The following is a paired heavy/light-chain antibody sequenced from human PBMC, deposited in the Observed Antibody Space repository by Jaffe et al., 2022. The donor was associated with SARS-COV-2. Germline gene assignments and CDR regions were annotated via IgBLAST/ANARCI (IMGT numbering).Light chain of an antibody. CDR3: QHYDNLPS. CDR2: DAS. V-gene: IGKV1-33*01. Sequence: DIQMTQSPSSLSASVGDRVTITCQASHDISNYLNWYQQKPGKAPKLLIYDASNLETGVPSRFSGSGFGTDFTFTISSLQPEDMATYYCQHYDNLPSFGGGTKVEIK. CDR1: HDISNY. J-gene: IGKJ4*01.
Heavy chain of an antibody. Sequence: QVQLQESGPGLVKPSQTLSLTCTVSGDSISRGDYYWSWIRQSAGKGLEWIGRIYVSGSTNYNPSLKSRVTISVDTPKNQFSLRLSSVTAADTAVYYCARGLRRTWYYYGMDVWGQGTTVSVSS. CDR2: IYVSGST. D-gene: IGHD6-13*01. CDR3: ARGLRRTWYYYGMDV. CDR1: GDSISRGDYY. J-gene: IGHJ6*02. V-gene: IGHV4-61*02.